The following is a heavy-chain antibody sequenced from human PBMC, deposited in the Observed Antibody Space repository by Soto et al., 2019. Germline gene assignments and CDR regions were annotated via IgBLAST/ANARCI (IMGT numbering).Heavy chain of an antibody. Sequence: QVQLVQSGTEVKKPGSSLKVSCKASGGTFSSYAISWVRQAPGQGLEWMGGIIPIFGTTNYAEKFRGRVSITAAESTSTAYVELSSLRSEDTAVYYCAGSFKYGSGTFDAFDIWGQGTMVTVSS. D-gene: IGHD3-10*01. V-gene: IGHV1-69*01. CDR2: IIPIFGTT. CDR1: GGTFSSYA. J-gene: IGHJ3*02. CDR3: AGSFKYGSGTFDAFDI.